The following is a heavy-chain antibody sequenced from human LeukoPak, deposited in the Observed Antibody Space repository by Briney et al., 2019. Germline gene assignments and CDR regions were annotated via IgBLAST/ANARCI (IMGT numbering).Heavy chain of an antibody. D-gene: IGHD3-10*01. V-gene: IGHV3-15*01. Sequence: PGGSLRLSCAASGFTFSNAWMSWVRQAPGKGLEWVGRIKRKSDGGKPDNAAPVKGRFTISRDDSKNTLYLQMNSLKIEDTAMYYCATDLGGYYSGSGSYWGSLDYWGQGTVVTVSS. CDR1: GFTFSNAW. J-gene: IGHJ4*02. CDR3: ATDLGGYYSGSGSYWGSLDY. CDR2: IKRKSDGGKP.